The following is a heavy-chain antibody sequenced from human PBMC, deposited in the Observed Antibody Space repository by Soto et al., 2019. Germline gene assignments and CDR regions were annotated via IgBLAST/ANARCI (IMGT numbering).Heavy chain of an antibody. CDR3: ARFTLRGEYEVARYYYGMDV. V-gene: IGHV1-69*13. D-gene: IGHD3-10*01. CDR1: GGTFSSYA. Sequence: SVKVSCKASGGTFSSYAISWVRQAPGQGLEWMGGITPISGTANYAQKFQGRVTITADESTSTAYMELSSLRSEDTAVYYCARFTLRGEYEVARYYYGMDVWGQGTTVTVSS. J-gene: IGHJ6*02. CDR2: ITPISGTA.